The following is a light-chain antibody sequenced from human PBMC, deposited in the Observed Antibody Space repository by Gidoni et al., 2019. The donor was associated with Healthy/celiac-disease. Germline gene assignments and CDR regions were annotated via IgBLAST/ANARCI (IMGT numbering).Light chain of an antibody. CDR3: QTWGTGIRV. CDR1: SGHSSYA. V-gene: IGLV4-69*01. J-gene: IGLJ3*02. Sequence: HLVPTHSPSASASLGASVKLTCTLSSGHSSYAIAWHQQQPEKGPRYLMKLNSDGSHSKGDGIPDRFSGSSSGAERYLTISSLQSEDEADYYCQTWGTGIRVFGGGTKLTVL. CDR2: LNSDGSH.